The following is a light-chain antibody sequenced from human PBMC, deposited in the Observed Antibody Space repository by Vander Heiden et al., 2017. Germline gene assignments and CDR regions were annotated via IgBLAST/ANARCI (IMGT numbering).Light chain of an antibody. J-gene: IGLJ2*01. Sequence: QSALTQPRSVSGSPGQSVTISCTGTSSDVGGYTYVSWYQQHPGKAPKLMIYDVSKRPSGVPDRFSGSKSGNTASLTISGLQAEDEADYYCCSYAGSYTLGMVFGGGTKLTVL. CDR1: SSDVGGYTY. CDR2: DVS. CDR3: CSYAGSYTLGMV. V-gene: IGLV2-11*01.